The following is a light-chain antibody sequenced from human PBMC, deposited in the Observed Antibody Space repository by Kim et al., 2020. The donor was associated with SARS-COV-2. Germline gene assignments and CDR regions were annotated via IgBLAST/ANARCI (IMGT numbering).Light chain of an antibody. J-gene: IGLJ2*01. V-gene: IGLV1-44*01. CDR2: SNN. CDR3: AAWDDSLNVV. Sequence: PGQRVTISCSGSSANIGSNTVNWYQQLSGTAPKLLIYSNNQRPSGVPDRFSGSKSGTSASLAISGLQSEDEADYYCAAWDDSLNVVFGGGTKLTVL. CDR1: SANIGSNT.